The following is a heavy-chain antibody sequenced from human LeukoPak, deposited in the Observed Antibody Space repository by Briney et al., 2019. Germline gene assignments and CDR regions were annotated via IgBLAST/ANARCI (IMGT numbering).Heavy chain of an antibody. J-gene: IGHJ3*02. CDR1: GFAVSSNH. V-gene: IGHV3-53*01. Sequence: PGGSLRLSCAASGFAVSSNHMNWVRQAPGKGLEWVSVIYSGGSTYYADSVKGRFTISRDNSKNTLYLQMNSLRAEDTAVYYCAREYYYDSSGYYYVFGAFDIWGQGTMVTVSS. CDR2: IYSGGST. CDR3: AREYYYDSSGYYYVFGAFDI. D-gene: IGHD3-22*01.